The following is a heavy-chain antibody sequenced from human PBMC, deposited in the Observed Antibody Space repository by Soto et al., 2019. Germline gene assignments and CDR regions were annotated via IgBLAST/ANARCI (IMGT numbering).Heavy chain of an antibody. Sequence: PGGSLRLSCAASGFTFSNYWMNWVRQAPGKGLEWVANIKQDGSETYYVDSVKGRFTVSRDNAKNSLYLQMNNLRVEDTAVYHCARDPPHTVTTPYYFDYWGQGTLVTVSS. CDR3: ARDPPHTVTTPYYFDY. CDR2: IKQDGSET. D-gene: IGHD4-17*01. CDR1: GFTFSNYW. J-gene: IGHJ4*02. V-gene: IGHV3-7*01.